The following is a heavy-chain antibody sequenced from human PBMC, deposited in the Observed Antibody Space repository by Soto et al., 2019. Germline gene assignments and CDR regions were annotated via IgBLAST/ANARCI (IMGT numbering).Heavy chain of an antibody. CDR3: ARAIGAVLLFLEWNSQAFDY. Sequence: PSETLSLTCAVYGGSFSGYYWSWIRQPPGKGLEWIGEINHSGSTNYNPSLKSRDTISVDTSKNQFSLKLSSVTAADTAVYYCARAIGAVLLFLEWNSQAFDYWGQGTLVTVPS. J-gene: IGHJ4*02. D-gene: IGHD3-3*01. V-gene: IGHV4-34*01. CDR2: INHSGST. CDR1: GGSFSGYY.